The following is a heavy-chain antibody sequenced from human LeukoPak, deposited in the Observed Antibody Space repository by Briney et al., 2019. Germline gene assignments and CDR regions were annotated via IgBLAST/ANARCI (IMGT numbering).Heavy chain of an antibody. J-gene: IGHJ3*02. CDR3: AREGLGELLSCFDI. CDR2: INPNSGGT. CDR1: GYTFTGHY. V-gene: IGHV1-2*02. Sequence: GASVKVSCKASGYTFTGHYMHWVRQAPGQGLEWMGWINPNSGGTNYAQKFQGRVTMTRDTSISTAYMELSRLRSDDTAVYYCAREGLGELLSCFDIWGQGTMVTVSS. D-gene: IGHD3-16*01.